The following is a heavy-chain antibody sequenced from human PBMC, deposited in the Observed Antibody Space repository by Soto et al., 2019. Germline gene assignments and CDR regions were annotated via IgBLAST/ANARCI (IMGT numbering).Heavy chain of an antibody. J-gene: IGHJ6*02. V-gene: IGHV4-59*01. D-gene: IGHD6-13*01. CDR3: ARGKQQLVGDYYYGMDV. CDR1: DGSISSYY. CDR2: IYYSGST. Sequence: SETLSLTCTVSDGSISSYYWSWIRQPPGKGLEWIGYIYYSGSTNYNPSLKSRVTISVDTSKDQFSLKLSSVTAADTAVYYCARGKQQLVGDYYYGMDVWGQGTTVTVSS.